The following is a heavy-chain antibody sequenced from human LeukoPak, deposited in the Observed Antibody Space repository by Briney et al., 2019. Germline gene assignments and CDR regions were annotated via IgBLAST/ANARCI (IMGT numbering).Heavy chain of an antibody. D-gene: IGHD1-14*01. J-gene: IGHJ4*02. CDR2: LYHSGTT. CDR1: GFTFSTYG. Sequence: PGGSLRLSCAASGFTFSTYGMTWVRQPPGKGLEWIGELYHSGTTNYNPSLKSRVTISVDTSKNQFSLKLSSVTAADTAVYYCATTLFPHASDHWGQGTLVTVSS. CDR3: ATTLFPHASDH. V-gene: IGHV4-34*08.